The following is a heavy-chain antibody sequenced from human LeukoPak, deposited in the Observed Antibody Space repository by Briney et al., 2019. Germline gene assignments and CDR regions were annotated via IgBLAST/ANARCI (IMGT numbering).Heavy chain of an antibody. V-gene: IGHV3-23*01. J-gene: IGHJ4*02. Sequence: GGSLRLSCAASGFTFSSYALSWVRQAPGKGLEWVSAISGSGGSTYYADSVKGRFTISRDNSKNTLYLQMNSLRDEDTAVYYCAKAYYGSGSYARGLFDYWGQGTLVTVSS. D-gene: IGHD3-10*01. CDR3: AKAYYGSGSYARGLFDY. CDR1: GFTFSSYA. CDR2: ISGSGGST.